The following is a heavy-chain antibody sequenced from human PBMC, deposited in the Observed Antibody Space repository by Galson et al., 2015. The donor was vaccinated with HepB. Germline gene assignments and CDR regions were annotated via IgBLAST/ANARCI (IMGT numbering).Heavy chain of an antibody. Sequence: SVKVSCKASGFSFTTYGFFWVRQAPGQGLEWMGWISPNSGVPDYAQKFQGRVTMIRDTSISTAYMELTRLRSDDTAVYYCARDLVSGSYYYGMDVWGQGTTVTVSS. J-gene: IGHJ6*02. CDR2: ISPNSGVP. CDR1: GFSFTTYG. D-gene: IGHD3-10*01. V-gene: IGHV1-2*02. CDR3: ARDLVSGSYYYGMDV.